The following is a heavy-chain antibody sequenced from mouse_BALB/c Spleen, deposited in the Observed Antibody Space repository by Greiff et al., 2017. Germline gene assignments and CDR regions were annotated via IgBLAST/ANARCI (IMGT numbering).Heavy chain of an antibody. CDR1: GFTFSSYA. D-gene: IGHD2-1*01. CDR3: ARVGNQAWFAY. J-gene: IGHJ3*01. CDR2: ISSGGSYT. Sequence: EVMLVESGGGLVKPGGSLKLSCAASGFTFSSYAMSWVRQSPEKRLEWVAEISSGGSYTYYPDTVTGRFTISRDNAKNTLYLEMSSLRSEDTAMYYCARVGNQAWFAYWGQGTLVTVSA. V-gene: IGHV5-9-4*01.